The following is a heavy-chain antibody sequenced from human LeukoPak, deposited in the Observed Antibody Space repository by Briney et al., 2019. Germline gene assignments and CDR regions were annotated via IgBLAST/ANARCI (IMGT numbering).Heavy chain of an antibody. D-gene: IGHD2-2*01. J-gene: IGHJ5*02. CDR2: IYHSGTT. CDR1: GGSISGSSYY. CDR3: ARAGCGGSSCYDSRGWVDP. Sequence: PSETLSLTCTVSGGSISGSSYYWAWIRQPPGKGLEWIGNIYHSGTTYYTPSLKSRVIISVDTSKNQFSLNLNSVTAADTAVYFCARAGCGGSSCYDSRGWVDPWGQGTLVSVSS. V-gene: IGHV4-39*07.